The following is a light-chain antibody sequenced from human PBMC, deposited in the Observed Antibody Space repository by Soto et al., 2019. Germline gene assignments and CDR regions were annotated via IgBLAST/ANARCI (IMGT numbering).Light chain of an antibody. V-gene: IGKV1-5*03. Sequence: DIQMTQSPSTLCASLGDRVTITCRASQSISSWLAWYQQKPGKAPKLLIYKASSLESGVPSRFSGSGSGTEFTLTISSLQPDDFATYYCQQYNSYSWTFGQGTKVDIK. CDR2: KAS. J-gene: IGKJ1*01. CDR3: QQYNSYSWT. CDR1: QSISSW.